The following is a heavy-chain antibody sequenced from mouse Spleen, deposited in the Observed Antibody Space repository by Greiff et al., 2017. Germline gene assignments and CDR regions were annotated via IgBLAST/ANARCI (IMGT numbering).Heavy chain of an antibody. CDR1: GFTFSSYA. Sequence: EVQRVESGGGLVKPGGSLKLSCAASGFTFSSYAMSWVRQTPEKRLEWVATISDGGSYTYYPDNVKGRFTISRDNAKNNLYLQMSHLKSEDTAMYYCARDRWGTGTDYFDYWGQGTTLTVSS. CDR3: ARDRWGTGTDYFDY. D-gene: IGHD4-1*01. CDR2: ISDGGSYT. V-gene: IGHV5-4*01. J-gene: IGHJ2*01.